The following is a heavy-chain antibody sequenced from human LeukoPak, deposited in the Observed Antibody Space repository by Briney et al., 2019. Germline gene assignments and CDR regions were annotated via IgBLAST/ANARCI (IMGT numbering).Heavy chain of an antibody. CDR1: GFTFSSYA. J-gene: IGHJ4*02. Sequence: GGSLRLSCAASGFTFSSYAMSWVRQAPGKGLEWVSAISGSGGSTYYADSVKGRFTISRDNSKNTLYLQMNSLRAEDTALYYCAKAIAASSTLSYFDYWGQGTLVTVSS. CDR3: AKAIAASSTLSYFDY. CDR2: ISGSGGST. V-gene: IGHV3-23*01. D-gene: IGHD6-6*01.